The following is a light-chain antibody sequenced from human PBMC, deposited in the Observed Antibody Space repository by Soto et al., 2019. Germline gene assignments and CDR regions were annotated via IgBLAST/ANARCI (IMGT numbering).Light chain of an antibody. Sequence: EIVLTQSPGTLSLSPGERVTLSCRASQSVSSSYLAWYQHKPGRAPRLLIYGASSRATGIPDRFSGSGSGTDFTLTISRLEPEDSAVYYCQQYGSSPRTFGQGTKVEIK. CDR1: QSVSSSY. CDR3: QQYGSSPRT. V-gene: IGKV3-20*01. J-gene: IGKJ1*01. CDR2: GAS.